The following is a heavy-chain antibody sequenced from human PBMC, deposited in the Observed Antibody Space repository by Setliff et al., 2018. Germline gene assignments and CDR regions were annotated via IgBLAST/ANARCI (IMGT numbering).Heavy chain of an antibody. D-gene: IGHD6-19*01. CDR1: GASVSSHY. J-gene: IGHJ1*01. CDR2: IHYRGTT. CDR3: ARHKTGAVGTGEHFQH. Sequence: SETLSLTCNVSGASVSSHYWDWIRQPPGKGLEWIGRIHYRGTTYSNPSLGSRVTISVDASKNQFSLKLSSVTAADTAVYYCARHKTGAVGTGEHFQHWGQGTLVTVSS. V-gene: IGHV4-39*01.